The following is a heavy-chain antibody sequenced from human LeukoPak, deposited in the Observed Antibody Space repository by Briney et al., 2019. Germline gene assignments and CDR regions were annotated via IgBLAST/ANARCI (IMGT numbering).Heavy chain of an antibody. CDR3: ARQLYGSDY. J-gene: IGHJ4*02. Sequence: SETLSLTCDVSGVSFSTYYWSWIRQSPEKGLEWIGEVNHSGYTNYNPSLKGRVTISVDTSKNQFSLKLSSVTAADTAVYYSARQLYGSDYWGQGTLVTVSS. CDR2: VNHSGYT. CDR1: GVSFSTYY. D-gene: IGHD4-17*01. V-gene: IGHV4-34*01.